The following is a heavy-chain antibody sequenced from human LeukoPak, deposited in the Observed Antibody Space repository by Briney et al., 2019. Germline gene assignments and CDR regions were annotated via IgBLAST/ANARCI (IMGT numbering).Heavy chain of an antibody. V-gene: IGHV3-15*01. CDR1: GFTFMNAW. Sequence: GGSLRLSCAASGFTFMNAWMIWVRQAPEKGLEWVGRIKRNADGCTPDCATPARGRFTISRDDSKNTLYLQMNSLKTEDTAVYYCTTFYHEYSPYWGRGTLVTVSS. D-gene: IGHD2/OR15-2a*01. J-gene: IGHJ4*02. CDR3: TTFYHEYSPY. CDR2: IKRNADGCTP.